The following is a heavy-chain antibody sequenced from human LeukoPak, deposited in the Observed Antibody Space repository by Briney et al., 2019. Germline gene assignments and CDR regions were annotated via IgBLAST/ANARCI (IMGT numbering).Heavy chain of an antibody. CDR3: ARRTSGAFDF. CDR1: GFTFRNYA. CDR2: IPSSGDGT. D-gene: IGHD5-12*01. J-gene: IGHJ4*02. Sequence: GGSLRLSCAASGFTFRNYAMTWVRQAPGKALEWVSSIPSSGDGTYYADSVKGRFTISRDNSKNMLYLQMNSLRAEDTAVYYCARRTSGAFDFWDQGTLVTVSS. V-gene: IGHV3-23*01.